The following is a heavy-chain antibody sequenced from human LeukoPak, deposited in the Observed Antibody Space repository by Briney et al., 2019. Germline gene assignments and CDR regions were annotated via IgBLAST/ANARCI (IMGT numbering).Heavy chain of an antibody. V-gene: IGHV1-18*01. J-gene: IGHJ4*02. CDR1: GYTFTSYA. Sequence: GASVKVSCKASGYTFTSYAFSWVRQAPGQGLEWMGWINTNDGNTNYVQRLQGRVTMTTDTSTSTAYMELRSLRSDDTAVYYCAREAVVPAASFDYWGQGTLVTVSS. CDR2: INTNDGNT. CDR3: AREAVVPAASFDY. D-gene: IGHD2-2*01.